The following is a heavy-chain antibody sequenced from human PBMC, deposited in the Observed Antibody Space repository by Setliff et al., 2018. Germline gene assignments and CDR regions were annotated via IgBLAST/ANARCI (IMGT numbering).Heavy chain of an antibody. D-gene: IGHD3-22*01. Sequence: PSETLSLTCTVSGGSISSYYWSWIRQPAGKGLEWIGRXXXXXXXXXXXXXXXRVTXXVDTSKNQFSLKLSSVTAADTAVYYCASTPAHHPITMIVGGDWFDPWGQGTLVTVSS. CDR1: GGSISSYY. CDR2: XXXXXXX. J-gene: IGHJ5*02. V-gene: IGHV4-4*07. CDR3: ASTPAHHPITMIVGGDWFDP.